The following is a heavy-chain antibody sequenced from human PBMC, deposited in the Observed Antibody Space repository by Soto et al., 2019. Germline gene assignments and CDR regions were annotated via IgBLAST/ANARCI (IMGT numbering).Heavy chain of an antibody. CDR2: IYHSGST. D-gene: IGHD1-26*01. Sequence: SENLSLTCAVSGFSLSSGYYWGGIGQPAGKGLECIGTIYHSGSTYYNPSLKSRVTISVDTSKNQFSLKLNSVTAADTAVYYCARGKWEPYYFDYWGQGTLVTVSS. J-gene: IGHJ4*02. V-gene: IGHV4-38-2*01. CDR3: ARGKWEPYYFDY. CDR1: GFSLSSGYY.